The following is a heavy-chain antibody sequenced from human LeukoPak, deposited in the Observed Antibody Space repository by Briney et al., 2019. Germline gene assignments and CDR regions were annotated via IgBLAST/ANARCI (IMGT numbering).Heavy chain of an antibody. D-gene: IGHD2-21*02. CDR3: ARDPRRHFVLVTATYFDY. Sequence: GGSLRLSCAASGFTFSSYAMHWVRQAPGKGLEWVAVISYDGSNKYYADSVKGRFTISRDNSKNTLYLQMNSLRAEDTAVYYCARDPRRHFVLVTATYFDYWGQGTLVTVSS. V-gene: IGHV3-30*04. CDR2: ISYDGSNK. J-gene: IGHJ4*02. CDR1: GFTFSSYA.